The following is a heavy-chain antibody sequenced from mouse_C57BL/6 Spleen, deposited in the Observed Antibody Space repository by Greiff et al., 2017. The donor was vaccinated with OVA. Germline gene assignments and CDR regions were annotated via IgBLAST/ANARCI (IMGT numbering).Heavy chain of an antibody. D-gene: IGHD1-1*01. Sequence: VQLKESGGGLVKPGGSLKLSCAASGFTFSDYGMHWVRQAPEKGLEWVAYISSGSSTIYYADTVKGRFTISRDNAKNTLFLQMTSLRSEDTAMYYCARDPYYYGSSPDYWGQGTTLTVSS. CDR2: ISSGSSTI. J-gene: IGHJ2*01. CDR3: ARDPYYYGSSPDY. V-gene: IGHV5-17*01. CDR1: GFTFSDYG.